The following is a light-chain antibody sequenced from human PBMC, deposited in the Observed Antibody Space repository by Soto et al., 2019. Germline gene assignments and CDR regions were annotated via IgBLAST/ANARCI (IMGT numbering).Light chain of an antibody. CDR1: QSVSSS. Sequence: EIVLTQSPATLSLSPGERATLSCRASQSVSSSLVWYQQKRGQAPRLLIYDASNRATGIPARFSGSGSGTDFTLPISRLEPEDFAIYYCQQRKNWPEFTFGPGTKVDIK. J-gene: IGKJ3*01. V-gene: IGKV3-11*01. CDR2: DAS. CDR3: QQRKNWPEFT.